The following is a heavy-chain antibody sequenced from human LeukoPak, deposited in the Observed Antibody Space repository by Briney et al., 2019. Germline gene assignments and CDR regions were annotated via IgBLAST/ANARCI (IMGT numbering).Heavy chain of an antibody. CDR1: GGSITGHY. V-gene: IGHV4-59*08. Sequence: SETLSLTCAVSGGSITGHYWNWIRQTPGMRLEWIGYTSYSRTTIYNSYFKGRATMSIDTSKSQLYLNLTSVTATDTAVYYCAKLGHSDGWYLGAFDIWGQGTTVIVSS. J-gene: IGHJ3*02. CDR2: TSYSRTT. CDR3: AKLGHSDGWYLGAFDI. D-gene: IGHD6-19*01.